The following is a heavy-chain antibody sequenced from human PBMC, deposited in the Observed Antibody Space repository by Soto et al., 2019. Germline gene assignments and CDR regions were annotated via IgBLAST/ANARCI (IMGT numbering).Heavy chain of an antibody. J-gene: IGHJ4*02. D-gene: IGHD1-7*01. CDR1: GCSFTSNNW. CDR3: ASRDPGTSVDY. V-gene: IGHV4-4*02. CDR2: IYRTGST. Sequence: PXETLSLTCAVAGCSFTSNNWWTWVRQPPGQGLEWIGEIYRTGSTNYNPSLKSRVTISLDKSENQFSLKVTSLTAADTAVYYCASRDPGTSVDYWGQGPLVTVSS.